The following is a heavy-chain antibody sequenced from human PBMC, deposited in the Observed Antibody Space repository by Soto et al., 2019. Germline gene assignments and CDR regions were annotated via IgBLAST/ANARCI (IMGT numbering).Heavy chain of an antibody. V-gene: IGHV3-23*01. D-gene: IGHD4-17*01. CDR3: VKAPVEGSV. CDR2: ISGRGTGT. CDR1: RTYE. Sequence: RTYEMDWVRQAAGKGLEWVSMISGRGTGTNYADFVKGRFTIFRDNSRNNLSLQMDSMRVDDTVVYYCVKAPVEGSVRGQST. J-gene: IGHJ1*01.